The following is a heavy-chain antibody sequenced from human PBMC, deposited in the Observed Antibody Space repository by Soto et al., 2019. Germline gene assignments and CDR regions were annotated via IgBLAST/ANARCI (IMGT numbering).Heavy chain of an antibody. J-gene: IGHJ6*02. D-gene: IGHD6-19*01. Sequence: QVQLVESGGGLVKPGGSLRLSCAASGFTLSDYYMSWIRQAPGKGLEWVSYISDSGRTIYYADSVKGRFTISRDNAKNSLYLQMISLRAEDTAVYYCARVEKDTSCWYGYYGMGVWGQGATVTVSS. CDR3: ARVEKDTSCWYGYYGMGV. V-gene: IGHV3-11*01. CDR2: ISDSGRTI. CDR1: GFTLSDYY.